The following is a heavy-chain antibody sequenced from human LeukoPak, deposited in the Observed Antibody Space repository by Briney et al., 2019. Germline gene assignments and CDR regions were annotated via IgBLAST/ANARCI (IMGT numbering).Heavy chain of an antibody. V-gene: IGHV4-34*01. CDR2: INHSGST. Sequence: SETLSPTCAVYGGSFSGYYWSWIRQPPGKGLEWIGEINHSGSTNYNPSLKSRVTISVDTSKNQFSLKLSSVTAADTAVYYCAREDRYYYDSSGYYLMDAFDIWGQGTMVTVSS. CDR3: AREDRYYYDSSGYYLMDAFDI. D-gene: IGHD3-22*01. J-gene: IGHJ3*02. CDR1: GGSFSGYY.